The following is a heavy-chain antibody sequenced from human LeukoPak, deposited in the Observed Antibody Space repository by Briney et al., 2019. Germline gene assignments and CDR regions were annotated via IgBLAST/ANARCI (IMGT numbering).Heavy chain of an antibody. Sequence: GGSLRLSCAASGFTFSSYAMHWVRQAPGKGLEWVAVISYDGSNKYYADSVKGRFTISRDNSKNTLYLQMNSLRAEDTAVYYCAKARGYSNAFDIWGQGTMVTVSS. J-gene: IGHJ3*02. V-gene: IGHV3-30*04. CDR3: AKARGYSNAFDI. D-gene: IGHD3-22*01. CDR1: GFTFSSYA. CDR2: ISYDGSNK.